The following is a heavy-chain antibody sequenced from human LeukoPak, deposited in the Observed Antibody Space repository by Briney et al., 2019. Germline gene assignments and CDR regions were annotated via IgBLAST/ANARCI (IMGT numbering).Heavy chain of an antibody. V-gene: IGHV3-21*04. CDR1: GFTFSSYS. J-gene: IGHJ3*02. D-gene: IGHD2-21*02. CDR3: AKYVVVTGADTFDI. Sequence: PGGSLRLSCAASGFTFSSYSMNWVRQAPGKGLEWVSSISSSSSYIYYADSVKGRFTISRDNSKNTLYLRMNSLRAEDTAVYYCAKYVVVTGADTFDIWGQGTMVTVSS. CDR2: ISSSSSYI.